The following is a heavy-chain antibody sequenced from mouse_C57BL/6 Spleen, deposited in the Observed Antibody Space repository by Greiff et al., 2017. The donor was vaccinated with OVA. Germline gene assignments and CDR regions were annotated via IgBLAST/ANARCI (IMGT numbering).Heavy chain of an antibody. V-gene: IGHV2-2*01. CDR1: GFSLTSHG. D-gene: IGHD2-3*01. Sequence: QVQLQQSGPGLVQPSQSLSITCTVSGFSLTSHGVHWFRQSPGKGLEWLGVIWSGGSTDYNAAFISRLSISKDNSKSQVFFKMNRLQADDTAIYYCVRKYDGYYGAMDYWGQGTSVTVSS. CDR2: IWSGGST. J-gene: IGHJ4*01. CDR3: VRKYDGYYGAMDY.